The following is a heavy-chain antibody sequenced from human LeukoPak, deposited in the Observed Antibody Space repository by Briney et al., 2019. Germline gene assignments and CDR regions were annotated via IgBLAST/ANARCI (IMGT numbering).Heavy chain of an antibody. CDR2: IQSKTDGGAT. CDR1: GFTFSNAW. J-gene: IGHJ6*02. Sequence: PGGSLRLSCAASGFTFSNAWMSWVRQAPGKGLEWLGRIQSKTDGGATDYAAPAKGRFTISRDDSENTLFLQMNSLETEDTAVYYCNRALSYYGMDVWGQGTTVTVSS. D-gene: IGHD3-16*01. CDR3: NRALSYYGMDV. V-gene: IGHV3-15*01.